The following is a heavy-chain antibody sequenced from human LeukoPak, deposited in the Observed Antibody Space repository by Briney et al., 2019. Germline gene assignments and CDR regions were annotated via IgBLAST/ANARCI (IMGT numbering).Heavy chain of an antibody. D-gene: IGHD2-15*01. CDR1: GFTFSSYG. CDR2: IRYDGSNK. J-gene: IGHJ4*02. CDR3: AKAIPVVAPAAHDY. Sequence: GGCLRLSCAASGFTFSSYGMHWVRQAPGKGLEWVAFIRYDGSNKYYADSVKGRFTISRDNSKNTLYLQMNSLRTEDTAVYYCAKAIPVVAPAAHDYWGQGSLVTVSS. V-gene: IGHV3-30*02.